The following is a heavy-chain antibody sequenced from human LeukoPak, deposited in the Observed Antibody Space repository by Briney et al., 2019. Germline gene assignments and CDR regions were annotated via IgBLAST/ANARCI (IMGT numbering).Heavy chain of an antibody. CDR1: GGTFSSYA. CDR3: ADARLEYSSSSVWFDP. D-gene: IGHD6-6*01. J-gene: IGHJ5*02. V-gene: IGHV1-69*05. Sequence: ASVKVSCKASGGTFSSYAISWVRQAPGQGLEWMGGIIPIFGTANYAQKFQGRVTITTDESTSTAYMELSSLRSEDTAVYYCADARLEYSSSSVWFDPWGQGTLVTVSS. CDR2: IIPIFGTA.